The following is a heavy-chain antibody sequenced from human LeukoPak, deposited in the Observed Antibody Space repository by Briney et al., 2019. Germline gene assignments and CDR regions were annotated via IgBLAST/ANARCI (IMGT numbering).Heavy chain of an antibody. D-gene: IGHD3-3*01. CDR2: IYYSGST. J-gene: IGHJ5*02. V-gene: IGHV4-39*01. Sequence: SETLSLTCTVSGGSISSSSYYWGWIRRPPGKGLEWIGSIYYSGSTYYNPSLKSRVTISVDTSKNQFSLKLSSVTAADTAVYYCARHEGSVLRFLEPNHGWFDPWGQGTLVTVSS. CDR3: ARHEGSVLRFLEPNHGWFDP. CDR1: GGSISSSSYY.